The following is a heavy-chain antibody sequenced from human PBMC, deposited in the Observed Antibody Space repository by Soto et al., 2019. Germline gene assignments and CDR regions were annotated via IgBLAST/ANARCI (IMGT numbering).Heavy chain of an antibody. CDR3: AHRGPIWGTSRRNWFDP. CDR1: GFSLSTCAVG. CDR2: IYWDDDK. D-gene: IGHD3-16*02. J-gene: IGHJ5*02. Sequence: QITLKESGPTLVKPTQTLTLTCTFSGFSLSTCAVGVGWIRQPPGKALEWLALIYWDDDKHYSPSLKSRLTSTKDSCKSQVVLTRTSMNPVDTATYYCAHRGPIWGTSRRNWFDPWGQVNLVNVSS. V-gene: IGHV2-5*02.